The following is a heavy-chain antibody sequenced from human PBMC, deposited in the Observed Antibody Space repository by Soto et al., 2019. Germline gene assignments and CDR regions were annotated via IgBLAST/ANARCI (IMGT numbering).Heavy chain of an antibody. Sequence: SETLSLTCTVSGGSISSSSYYWGWIRQPPGKGLEWIGSIYYSGSTYYNPSLKSRVTISVDTSKNQFSLKLSSVTAADTAVYYCARHAGKEYCSGGSCFYMDVWGKGTTVAVSS. D-gene: IGHD2-15*01. CDR2: IYYSGST. CDR3: ARHAGKEYCSGGSCFYMDV. CDR1: GGSISSSSYY. V-gene: IGHV4-39*01. J-gene: IGHJ6*03.